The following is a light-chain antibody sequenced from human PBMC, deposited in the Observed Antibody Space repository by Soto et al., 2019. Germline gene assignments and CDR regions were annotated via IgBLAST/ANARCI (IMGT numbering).Light chain of an antibody. J-gene: IGKJ1*01. Sequence: DIQTTQSPSSLSASVGDRVTITCRTSDNIAKYLNWYQQKPGQVPKVLIVAASRLQSGVPTRCSGSGSGTEFTLTISNLQPEDFATYYCQESYSAPLWTFGQGTKVEVK. CDR3: QESYSAPLWT. CDR1: DNIAKY. CDR2: AAS. V-gene: IGKV1-39*01.